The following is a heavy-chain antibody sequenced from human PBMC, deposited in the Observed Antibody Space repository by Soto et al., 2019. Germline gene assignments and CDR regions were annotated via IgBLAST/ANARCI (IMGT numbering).Heavy chain of an antibody. J-gene: IGHJ1*01. V-gene: IGHV1-3*01. Sequence: ASVKVSCKASGYTFINYAMHWMRQAPGQRLEWMGWINAGNGNTKYSEKLQGRVTIARDTSASTAYMELSSLRSEDTAVYYCARESPSLSRSGREFFQPWGKGTLVTVSS. CDR3: ARESPSLSRSGREFFQP. CDR1: GYTFINYA. D-gene: IGHD6-13*01. CDR2: INAGNGNT.